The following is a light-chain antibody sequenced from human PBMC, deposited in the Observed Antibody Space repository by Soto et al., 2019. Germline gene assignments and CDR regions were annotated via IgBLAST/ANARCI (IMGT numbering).Light chain of an antibody. CDR1: QSVSSN. J-gene: IGKJ2*01. CDR3: QQYNNWPLYT. V-gene: IGKV3-15*01. Sequence: EIVMTQSPATLSVSPGERATLSCRASQSVSSNLGWYQQKPGQAPRLLIYGASTRATGIPARFSGSGSGTEFSLTISILQSEDFADYYCQQYNNWPLYTFGQGTKLQIK. CDR2: GAS.